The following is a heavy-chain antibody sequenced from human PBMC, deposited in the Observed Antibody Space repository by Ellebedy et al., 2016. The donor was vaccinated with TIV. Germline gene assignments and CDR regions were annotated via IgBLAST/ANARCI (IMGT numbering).Heavy chain of an antibody. CDR2: ISDDGTNK. V-gene: IGHV3-30*04. CDR1: GFIFSTYA. D-gene: IGHD2-21*01. CDR3: ARGDLYYFDY. J-gene: IGHJ4*02. Sequence: PGGSLRLSCAASGFIFSTYAVHWVRQAPGKGLEWVALISDDGTNKYYLDSVKGRFTISRDNSKNTLSLQMDSLGPDDTAVYYCARGDLYYFDYWGQGALVTVSS.